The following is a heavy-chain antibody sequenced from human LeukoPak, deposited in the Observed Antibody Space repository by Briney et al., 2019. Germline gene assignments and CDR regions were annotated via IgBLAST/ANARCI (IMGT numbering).Heavy chain of an antibody. D-gene: IGHD2-15*01. CDR1: GYTFTSYD. J-gene: IGHJ5*02. CDR2: MGPNSGDT. V-gene: IGHV1-8*01. CDR3: ARKIGYCSGGSCTGWFDP. Sequence: ASVKVSCKASGYTFTSYDFNWVRQATGQRPEWMGWMGPNSGDTGYAQKFQDRVTMTRNTSISTAYMELSSLRSDDTAVYYCARKIGYCSGGSCTGWFDPWGQGTLVTVSS.